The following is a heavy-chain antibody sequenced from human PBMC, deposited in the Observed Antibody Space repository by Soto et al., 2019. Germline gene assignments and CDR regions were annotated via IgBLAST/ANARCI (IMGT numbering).Heavy chain of an antibody. V-gene: IGHV1-8*01. CDR3: RVFGVVTGQNYYYYMDV. CDR1: GYTFTSYD. J-gene: IGHJ6*03. D-gene: IGHD3-3*01. Sequence: ASVKVSCKASGYTFTSYDINWVRQATGQGLEWMGWMNPNSGNTGYAQKFQGRVTMTRNTSISTAYMELSSLRSEDTAVYYCRVFGVVTGQNYYYYMDVWGKGTTVTVSS. CDR2: MNPNSGNT.